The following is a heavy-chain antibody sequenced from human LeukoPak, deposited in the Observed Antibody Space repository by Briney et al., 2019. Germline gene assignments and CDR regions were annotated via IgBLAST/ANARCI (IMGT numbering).Heavy chain of an antibody. CDR2: IWYDGSNK. V-gene: IGHV3-33*01. CDR3: AREPWFGELSHNFDY. J-gene: IGHJ4*02. D-gene: IGHD3-10*01. CDR1: GFTFSSYG. Sequence: GRSLRLSCAASGFTFSSYGMHWVRQAPGKGLEWVAVIWYDGSNKYYADSVKGRFTISRDNSKNTLYLQMNSLRAEDTAVYYCAREPWFGELSHNFDYWGQGTLVTVSS.